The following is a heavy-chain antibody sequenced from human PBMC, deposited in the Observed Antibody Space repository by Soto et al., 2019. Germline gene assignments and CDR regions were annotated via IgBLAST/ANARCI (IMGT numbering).Heavy chain of an antibody. V-gene: IGHV4-61*01. CDR2: IYYTGTS. J-gene: IGHJ5*02. CDR3: ARALSTNEGWFDP. CDR1: GASVSSGSYY. D-gene: IGHD2-8*01. Sequence: QVELQESGPGLVKPSETLSLTCKVSGASVSSGSYYWSWIRQPPGKGLEWIGYIYYTGTSDYNPSLKSRVTISIDTSKNQISLNLNSVTAADTAVYYCARALSTNEGWFDPWGQGSLVTVSS.